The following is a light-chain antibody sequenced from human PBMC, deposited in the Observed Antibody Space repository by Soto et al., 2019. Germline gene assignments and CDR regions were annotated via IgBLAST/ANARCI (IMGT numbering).Light chain of an antibody. CDR1: SSDVGGYNY. J-gene: IGLJ1*01. CDR3: GSYTSSSTYV. Sequence: QSVLTQPASVSGSPGQSITISCTGTSSDVGGYNYVSWYQQHPGKAPKLMIYEVSNRPSGVSNRFSGSKSGNTASLTISELQAEDEADYYCGSYTSSSTYVFGTGTKVTVL. CDR2: EVS. V-gene: IGLV2-14*01.